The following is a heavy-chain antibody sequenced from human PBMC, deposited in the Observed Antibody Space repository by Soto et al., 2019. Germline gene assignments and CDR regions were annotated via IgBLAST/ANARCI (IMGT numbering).Heavy chain of an antibody. CDR2: ISSSSSYI. V-gene: IGHV3-21*01. Sequence: GGSLRLSCAASGFTFSSYSMNWVRQAPGKGLEWVSSISSSSSYIYYADSVKGRFTISRDNAKNSLYLQMNSLRAEDTAVYYCARDYDSSGSLVGYWGQGTLVTVSS. J-gene: IGHJ4*02. CDR1: GFTFSSYS. D-gene: IGHD3-22*01. CDR3: ARDYDSSGSLVGY.